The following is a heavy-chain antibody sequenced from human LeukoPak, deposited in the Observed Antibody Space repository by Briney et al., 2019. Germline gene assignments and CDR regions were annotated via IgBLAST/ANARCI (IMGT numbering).Heavy chain of an antibody. CDR3: ARVEDSSGYYPFDY. CDR2: IKQDGSEK. V-gene: IGHV3-7*01. J-gene: IGHJ4*02. CDR1: GFTFSSYW. D-gene: IGHD3-22*01. Sequence: GGSLRLSCAASGFTFSSYWMSWVRQAPGKGLEWVANIKQDGSEKYYVDSVKGRFTISRDNAKNSLYLQMDSLRAEDTAVYYCARVEDSSGYYPFDYWGQGTLVTVSS.